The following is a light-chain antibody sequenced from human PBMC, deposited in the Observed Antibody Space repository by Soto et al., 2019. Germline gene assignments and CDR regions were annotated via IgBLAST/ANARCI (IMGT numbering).Light chain of an antibody. CDR2: EVT. Sequence: QSALTQPPSASGSPGQSGTISCTGTSSDVGANNYVSWYQQHPGKAPKLMIYEVTKRPSGVPDRFSGSKSVNTASLTVSGRQAEDEADYYCSSYAGTNRVFGTGTNVTVL. V-gene: IGLV2-8*01. CDR3: SSYAGTNRV. J-gene: IGLJ1*01. CDR1: SSDVGANNY.